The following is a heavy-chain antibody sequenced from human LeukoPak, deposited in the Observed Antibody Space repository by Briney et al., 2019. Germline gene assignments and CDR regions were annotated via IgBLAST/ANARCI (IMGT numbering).Heavy chain of an antibody. CDR1: GGSISSSSYY. J-gene: IGHJ4*02. CDR2: IYHSGST. Sequence: SETLSLTCTVSGGSISSSSYYWGWIRQPPGKGLEWIGSIYHSGSTYYNPSLKSRVTISVDTSKNQFSLKLSSVTAADTAVYYCARAPRNCSGGSCYSFDYWGQGTLVTVSS. CDR3: ARAPRNCSGGSCYSFDY. V-gene: IGHV4-39*07. D-gene: IGHD2-15*01.